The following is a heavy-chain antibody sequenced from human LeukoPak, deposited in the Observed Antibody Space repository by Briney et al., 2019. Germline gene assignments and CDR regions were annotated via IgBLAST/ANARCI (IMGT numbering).Heavy chain of an antibody. Sequence: ASVKVSCKASGYTFTSYYMHWVRQAPGQGLEWMGIINPSGGSTSYAQKFQGRVTMTRDTSTSTVYMGLSSLRSEDTAVYYCARDTELGYCSSTSCHPAYNWFDPWGQGTLVTVSS. CDR2: INPSGGST. V-gene: IGHV1-46*01. CDR3: ARDTELGYCSSTSCHPAYNWFDP. CDR1: GYTFTSYY. J-gene: IGHJ5*02. D-gene: IGHD2-2*01.